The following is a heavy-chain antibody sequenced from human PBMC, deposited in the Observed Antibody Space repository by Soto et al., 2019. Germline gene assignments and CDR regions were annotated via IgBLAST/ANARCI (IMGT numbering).Heavy chain of an antibody. V-gene: IGHV1-69*08. Sequence: QDQLVQSGAEVKKPGSSVKVSCKAFGGPFSSHTFSWVRQAPGQGLEWMGRIIPDLGTTTYAQKFQGRVTITEDEYVTTVYMELNSLRTEDTAVYYCARPDFGDYWYFDLWGRGTLVTVSS. D-gene: IGHD4-17*01. CDR3: ARPDFGDYWYFDL. CDR1: GGPFSSHT. CDR2: IIPDLGTT. J-gene: IGHJ2*01.